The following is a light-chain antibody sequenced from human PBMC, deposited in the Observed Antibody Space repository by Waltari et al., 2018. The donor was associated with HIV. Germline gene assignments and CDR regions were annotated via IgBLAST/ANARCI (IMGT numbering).Light chain of an antibody. CDR2: AAS. Sequence: DIQMTQSPSSLSASVGDRISITCRASQVISNYLAWYQQAPGKVPKLLISAASTLQSGVPSRFSGSGSGTDFILTISSLQPEDVGTYYCQKYGSAPGTFGQGTKVAIK. J-gene: IGKJ1*01. CDR1: QVISNY. V-gene: IGKV1-27*01. CDR3: QKYGSAPGT.